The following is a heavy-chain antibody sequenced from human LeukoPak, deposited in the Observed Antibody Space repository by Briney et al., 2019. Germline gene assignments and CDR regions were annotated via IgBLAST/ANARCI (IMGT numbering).Heavy chain of an antibody. Sequence: AGSLRLSCAASGFTFSNYGMHWVRQAPGKGLEWVALISYDGNNKYYSDSMKGRFTISRDNSKNTLYLQMNSLRAEDTAVYYCAKDIDYGGANWGQGTLVIVSS. D-gene: IGHD4-23*01. J-gene: IGHJ4*02. CDR3: AKDIDYGGAN. CDR2: ISYDGNNK. CDR1: GFTFSNYG. V-gene: IGHV3-30*18.